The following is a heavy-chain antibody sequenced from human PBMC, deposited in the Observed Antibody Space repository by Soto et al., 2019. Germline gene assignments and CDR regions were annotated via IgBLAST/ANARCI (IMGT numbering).Heavy chain of an antibody. D-gene: IGHD2-21*01. CDR2: IYHRGST. Sequence: QVQLQESGPGLVKPSQTLSLTCTVSGGSISSGDYYWNWIRQHPGKGLEWIGYIYHRGSTKYNPSLKNRVTISVDTSKNQISLKLSSLSAADPAVYYCARAESVGHPVVPDSWGQGTLVTVSS. V-gene: IGHV4-31*03. CDR1: GGSISSGDYY. CDR3: ARAESVGHPVVPDS. J-gene: IGHJ4*02.